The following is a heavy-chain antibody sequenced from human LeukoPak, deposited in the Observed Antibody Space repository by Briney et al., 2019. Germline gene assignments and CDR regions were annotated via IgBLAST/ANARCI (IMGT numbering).Heavy chain of an antibody. V-gene: IGHV3-7*01. J-gene: IGHJ4*02. CDR3: AKHGRDFDF. Sequence: SGGSLRLSCAASGFTFSSHWMSWLRQAPGQGLEWVANIKQDGSDKYYVDSVKGRFTISRDNAKNSLYLQMDSLRTDDTAVYYCAKHGRDFDFWGQGTLVTVSS. CDR2: IKQDGSDK. CDR1: GFTFSSHW.